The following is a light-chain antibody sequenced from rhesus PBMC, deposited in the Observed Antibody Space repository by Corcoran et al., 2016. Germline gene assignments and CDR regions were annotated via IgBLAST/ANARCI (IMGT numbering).Light chain of an antibody. V-gene: IGKV1-22*01. J-gene: IGKJ2*01. CDR1: QGITND. CDR3: LQYSSSPYS. CDR2: EAS. Sequence: DIQMTQSPSSLSASVGDRVTITCRASQGITNDLAWYQQSPGDTPKLLIYEASTLQSGIPSRFSGSGSGTDFTLTISSLQSEDFATYYCLQYSSSPYSFGQGTKVEIK.